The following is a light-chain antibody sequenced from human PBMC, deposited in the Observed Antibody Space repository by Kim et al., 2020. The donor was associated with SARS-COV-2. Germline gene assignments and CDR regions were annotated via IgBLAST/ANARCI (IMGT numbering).Light chain of an antibody. CDR2: DTS. CDR1: QSVSSNY. V-gene: IGKV3-20*01. Sequence: SPGKRATPSCRASQSVSSNYLAWYQQKPGQPPRLLIYDTSTRATGIPDRFSGSGSGTDYTLTISRLEPDDFVVYYCQQYGSSPLTFGGGTKVDIK. J-gene: IGKJ4*01. CDR3: QQYGSSPLT.